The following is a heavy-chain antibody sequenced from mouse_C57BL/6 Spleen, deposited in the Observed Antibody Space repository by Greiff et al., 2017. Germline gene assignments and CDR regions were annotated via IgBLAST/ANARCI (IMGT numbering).Heavy chain of an antibody. Sequence: QVQLQQPGAELVKPGASVKMSCKASGYTFTSYWITWVKQRPGQGLEWIGDIYPGSGSTNYNEKFKSKATLTVDTSSSTAYMQLSSLTCEDSAVYYCARITTVHRGFDYWGQGTTLTVSS. CDR2: IYPGSGST. CDR1: GYTFTSYW. CDR3: ARITTVHRGFDY. V-gene: IGHV1-55*01. J-gene: IGHJ2*01. D-gene: IGHD1-1*01.